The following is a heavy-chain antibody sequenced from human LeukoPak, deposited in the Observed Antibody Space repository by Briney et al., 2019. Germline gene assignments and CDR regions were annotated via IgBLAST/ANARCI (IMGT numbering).Heavy chain of an antibody. D-gene: IGHD6-13*01. V-gene: IGHV1-18*01. Sequence: GASVKVSCKASGYTFTSYGISWVRQAPGQGLEWMGWISAYNGNTNYAQKLQGRVTMTTDTSTSTAYMELRSLRSDDTAVYYCARERSSSSWYWFDPWGQGTLVTVSS. J-gene: IGHJ5*02. CDR2: ISAYNGNT. CDR1: GYTFTSYG. CDR3: ARERSSSSWYWFDP.